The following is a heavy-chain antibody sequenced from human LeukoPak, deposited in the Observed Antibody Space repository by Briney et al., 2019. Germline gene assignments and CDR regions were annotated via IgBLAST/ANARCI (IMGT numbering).Heavy chain of an antibody. V-gene: IGHV5-51*01. D-gene: IGHD1-14*01. J-gene: IGHJ4*02. Sequence: GESLKISCKGSGYRSTSYWIGWVRQMPGEGLEWMGIIYPGDSDTRYSPSYQGQVTISADKSISTAYLQWSSLKASDTAMYYCARRISVYYFDYWGQGTLVTVSS. CDR2: IYPGDSDT. CDR1: GYRSTSYW. CDR3: ARRISVYYFDY.